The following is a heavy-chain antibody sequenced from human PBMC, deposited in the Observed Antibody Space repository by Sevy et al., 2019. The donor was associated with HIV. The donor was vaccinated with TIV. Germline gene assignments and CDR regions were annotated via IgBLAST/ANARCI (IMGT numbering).Heavy chain of an antibody. J-gene: IGHJ3*01. Sequence: GGSLRLSCAASGFTFSSYGMHWVRQAPGKGLERVAVVSYDGSTKYYADFVKGRFTISRDNSKNTVYLQMNTLRTEDTAVFYFAKGSKATDSAFDLWGQGTMVTVSS. V-gene: IGHV3-30*18. D-gene: IGHD1-26*01. CDR1: GFTFSSYG. CDR3: AKGSKATDSAFDL. CDR2: VSYDGSTK.